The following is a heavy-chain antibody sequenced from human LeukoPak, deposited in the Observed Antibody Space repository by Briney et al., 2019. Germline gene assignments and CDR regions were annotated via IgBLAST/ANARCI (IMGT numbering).Heavy chain of an antibody. J-gene: IGHJ4*02. V-gene: IGHV3-20*04. CDR3: AKDQETYYYGSGSYYGAYDY. CDR1: GFNFDDYG. CDR2: INWNGGST. D-gene: IGHD3-10*01. Sequence: GGSLRLSCAASGFNFDDYGMSWVRQAPGKGLEWVSGINWNGGSTGYADSVKGRFTISRDNAKSSLYLQMNSLRAEDTAVYYCAKDQETYYYGSGSYYGAYDYWGQGTLVTVSS.